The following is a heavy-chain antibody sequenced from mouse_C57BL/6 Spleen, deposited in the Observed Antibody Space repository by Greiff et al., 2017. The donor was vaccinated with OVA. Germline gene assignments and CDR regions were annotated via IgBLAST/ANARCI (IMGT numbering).Heavy chain of an antibody. Sequence: QVQLQQPGAELVKPGASVKLSCKASGYTFTSYWMQWVKQRPGQGLEWIGEIDPSDSYTNYNQKFKGKATLTVDTSSSTAYMQLSSLTSEDSAVYYCARSSGGWYFDVWGTGTTVTVSS. CDR3: ARSSGGWYFDV. CDR2: IDPSDSYT. V-gene: IGHV1-50*01. CDR1: GYTFTSYW. J-gene: IGHJ1*03. D-gene: IGHD1-3*01.